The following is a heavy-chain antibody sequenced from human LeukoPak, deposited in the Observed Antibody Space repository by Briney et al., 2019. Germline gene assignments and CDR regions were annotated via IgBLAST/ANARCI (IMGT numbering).Heavy chain of an antibody. CDR2: INHSGST. J-gene: IGHJ6*03. Sequence: SETLSLTCAVYGGSFSGYYWSWIRQPPGKGLEWIGEINHSGSTNYNPSLKSRVTISVDTSKSQFSLKLSSVTAAGTAVYYCARELVGARSHYYYYYMDVWGKGTTVTVSS. CDR3: ARELVGARSHYYYYYMDV. CDR1: GGSFSGYY. V-gene: IGHV4-34*01. D-gene: IGHD1-26*01.